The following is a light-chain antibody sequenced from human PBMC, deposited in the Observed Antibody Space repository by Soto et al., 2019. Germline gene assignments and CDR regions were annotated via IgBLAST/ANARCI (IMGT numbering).Light chain of an antibody. V-gene: IGKV3-20*01. CDR1: QSVSSSY. Sequence: EIVLTQSPGTLSLSPGERATLSCRASQSVSSSYLAWYQQKPGQAPRLLIYGASSRATGIPDRFSGSGSGTDFTLAISRLEPEYFAVYYCQQYGSSLPWTFGQGTKV. J-gene: IGKJ1*01. CDR2: GAS. CDR3: QQYGSSLPWT.